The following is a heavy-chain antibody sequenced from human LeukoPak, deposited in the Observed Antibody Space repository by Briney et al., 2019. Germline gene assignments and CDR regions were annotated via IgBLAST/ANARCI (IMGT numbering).Heavy chain of an antibody. D-gene: IGHD3-22*01. CDR3: AKDLYYDSSASQNFDY. CDR1: GFTFSSYA. CDR2: ISGSGGST. Sequence: GGSLRLSCAASGFTFSSYAMSWVRQAPGKGLEWVSAISGSGGSTYYADSVKGRFTISRDNSKNTLYLQMNSLRAEDTAVYYCAKDLYYDSSASQNFDYWGQGTLVTVSS. J-gene: IGHJ4*02. V-gene: IGHV3-23*01.